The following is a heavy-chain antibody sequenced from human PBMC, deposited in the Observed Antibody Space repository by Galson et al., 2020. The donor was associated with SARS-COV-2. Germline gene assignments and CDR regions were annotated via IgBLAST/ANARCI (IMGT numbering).Heavy chain of an antibody. V-gene: IGHV2-70*11. CDR1: GFSLSTSGMC. CDR2: IDWDDDK. D-gene: IGHD3-16*01. CDR3: ARSHGGGGGYDFDY. J-gene: IGHJ4*02. Sequence: ESGPTLVKPTQTLTLTCTFSGFSLSTSGMCVSWIRQPPGKPLEWLARIDWDDDKYYSTSLKTRLTISKDTSKNQVVLTMTNMDPVDTATYYCARSHGGGGGYDFDYWGQGTLVTVSS.